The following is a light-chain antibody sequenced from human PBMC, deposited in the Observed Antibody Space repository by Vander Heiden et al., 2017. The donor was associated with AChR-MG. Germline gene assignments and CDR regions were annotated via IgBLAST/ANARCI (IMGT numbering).Light chain of an antibody. CDR3: QNYNSAPRT. CDR1: QGISNN. CDR2: AAS. V-gene: IGKV1-27*01. J-gene: IGKJ3*01. Sequence: DIQMTQSPLSLSASVGDRVTITCRATQGISNNLAWYQQKPVQVPKLLIYAASTLQSGVPSRFSGSGSGTDFTLTINSLQPEDVATYYCQNYNSAPRTFGPGTRVDIK.